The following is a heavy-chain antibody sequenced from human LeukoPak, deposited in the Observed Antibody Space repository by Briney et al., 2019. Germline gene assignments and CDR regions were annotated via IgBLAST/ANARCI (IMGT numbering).Heavy chain of an antibody. V-gene: IGHV4-4*07. J-gene: IGHJ4*02. CDR3: ARGGDGYNWGYFDY. Sequence: PSETLSLTCTVSGGSISSYYWSWIRQPAGKGLEWIGRIYTSGSTNYNPSLKSRVTISVDTSKNQFSLKLSSVTAADTAVYYCARGGDGYNWGYFDYWGQGTLVTVSS. CDR2: IYTSGST. D-gene: IGHD5-24*01. CDR1: GGSISSYY.